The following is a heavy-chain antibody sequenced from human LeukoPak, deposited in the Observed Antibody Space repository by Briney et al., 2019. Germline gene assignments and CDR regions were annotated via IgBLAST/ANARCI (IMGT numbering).Heavy chain of an antibody. Sequence: QPGGSLRLSCAASGFTFSNYWMGWVRQAPGKGLEWVSGISWNSGIMGYADSVKGRFTISRDNAKNSLYLQMNSLRAEDTALYYCARIRGYSYGYFDYWGQGTLVTVSS. J-gene: IGHJ4*02. V-gene: IGHV3-9*01. CDR1: GFTFSNYW. CDR2: ISWNSGIM. D-gene: IGHD5-18*01. CDR3: ARIRGYSYGYFDY.